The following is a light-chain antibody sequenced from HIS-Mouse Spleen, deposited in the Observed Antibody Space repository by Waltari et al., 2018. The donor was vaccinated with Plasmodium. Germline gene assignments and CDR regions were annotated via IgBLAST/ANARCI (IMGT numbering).Light chain of an antibody. CDR1: SSDFGGYNY. J-gene: IGLJ3*02. Sequence: QSALTQPRSVSGSPGQSVTISCTGTSSDFGGYNYVSSYQQHPGKAPKLMIYDVSKRPPGDPDRFSGSKSGNSASLTISGLQAEDEADYYCCSYAGSYTWVFGGGTKLTVL. V-gene: IGLV2-11*01. CDR3: CSYAGSYTWV. CDR2: DVS.